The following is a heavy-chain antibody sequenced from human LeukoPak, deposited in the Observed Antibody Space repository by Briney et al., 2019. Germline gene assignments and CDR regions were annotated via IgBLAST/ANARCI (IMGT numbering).Heavy chain of an antibody. CDR1: GFTFSSYA. CDR2: ISYDGSNK. V-gene: IGHV3-30*04. Sequence: GGSLRLSCAASGFTFSSYAMHWVRQAPGKGLEWVAVISYDGSNKYYADSVKGRFTISRDNSKNTLYLQMNSLRAEDTAVYYCAKDGVGATSNYFDYWGQGTLVTVSS. J-gene: IGHJ4*02. CDR3: AKDGVGATSNYFDY. D-gene: IGHD1-26*01.